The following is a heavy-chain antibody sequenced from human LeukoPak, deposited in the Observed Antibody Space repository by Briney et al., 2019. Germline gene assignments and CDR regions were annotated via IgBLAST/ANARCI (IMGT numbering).Heavy chain of an antibody. V-gene: IGHV3-23*01. J-gene: IGHJ4*02. CDR1: GFTFSSYA. CDR2: ISGSGGST. CDR3: AKDRAYYSDSSGYYLVRAYDY. Sequence: PGGSLRLSCAASGFTFSSYAMSWVRQAPGKGLEWVSAISGSGGSTYYADSVKGRFTISIDNSKNTLYLQMNRLRAEDTAVYYCAKDRAYYSDSSGYYLVRAYDYWGQGTLVTVSS. D-gene: IGHD3-22*01.